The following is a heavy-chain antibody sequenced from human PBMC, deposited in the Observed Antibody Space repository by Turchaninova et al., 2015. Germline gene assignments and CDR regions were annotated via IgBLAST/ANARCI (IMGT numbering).Heavy chain of an antibody. J-gene: IGHJ6*02. V-gene: IGHV3-23*01. Sequence: GGGLVQPGGSLRLSCAASGFTFRSFAMTWVRQAPGKGLEWVSAISGSGGSTYYADSVKGRFTISRDNSKNTLYLQVNSLRGEDRAVYYCAKDLSLGGRSYDYAYGVDVWGQGTTVTVSS. D-gene: IGHD1-26*01. CDR3: AKDLSLGGRSYDYAYGVDV. CDR2: ISGSGGST. CDR1: GFTFRSFA.